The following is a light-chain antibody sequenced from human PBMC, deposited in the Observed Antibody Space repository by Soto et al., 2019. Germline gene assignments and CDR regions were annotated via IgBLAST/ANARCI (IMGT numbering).Light chain of an antibody. CDR2: DVI. CDR3: CSYAGNFIYV. Sequence: QSVLTQPRPVSGSPGQSVTISCTGTSSDVGGYKYVSWYQQHPGKAPKLLIYDVIKRPSGVPDRFSGSKSGSTASLTISGLQAEDEADYYCCSYAGNFIYVFGTGTKVTVL. J-gene: IGLJ1*01. CDR1: SSDVGGYKY. V-gene: IGLV2-11*01.